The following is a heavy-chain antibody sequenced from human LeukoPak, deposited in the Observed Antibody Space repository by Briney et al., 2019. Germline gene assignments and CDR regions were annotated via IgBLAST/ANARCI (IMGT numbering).Heavy chain of an antibody. V-gene: IGHV3-7*01. CDR3: ARVLLDYGDYGNWFDP. J-gene: IGHJ5*02. CDR1: GFTFSSYW. D-gene: IGHD4-17*01. CDR2: IKQDGSEK. Sequence: GGSLRPSCAASGFTFSSYWMSWVRQAPGKGLEWVANIKQDGSEKYYVDSVKGRFTISRDNAKNSLYLQMNSLRAEDTAVYYCARVLLDYGDYGNWFDPWGQGTLVTVSS.